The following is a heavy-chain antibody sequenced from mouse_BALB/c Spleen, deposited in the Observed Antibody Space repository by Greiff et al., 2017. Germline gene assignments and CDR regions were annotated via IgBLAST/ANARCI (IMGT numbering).Heavy chain of an antibody. V-gene: IGHV1-63*02. CDR1: GYTFTNYW. D-gene: IGHD4-1*01. CDR2: IYPGGGYT. J-gene: IGHJ2*01. Sequence: QVQLQQSGAELVRPGTSVKISCKASGYTFTNYWLGWVKQRPGHGLEWIGDIYPGGGYTNYNEKFKGKATLTADTSSSTAYMQLSSLTSEDSAVYFCARKELAYYFDYWGQGTTLTVSS. CDR3: ARKELAYYFDY.